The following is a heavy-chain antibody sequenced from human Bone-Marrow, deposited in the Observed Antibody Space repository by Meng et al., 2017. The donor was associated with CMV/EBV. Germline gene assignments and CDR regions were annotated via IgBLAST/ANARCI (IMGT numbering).Heavy chain of an antibody. CDR3: ARGWGGDQEAIDC. J-gene: IGHJ4*02. CDR1: GGTFSSYA. CDR2: IIPIFGTR. D-gene: IGHD4-17*01. Sequence: CKASGGTFSSYAISWVRQAPGQGLEWMGVIIPIFGTRNYAQKFQGRVTITADESTSTAYMELSSLRSEDTAVYYCARGWGGDQEAIDCWGQGTLVTVSS. V-gene: IGHV1-69*01.